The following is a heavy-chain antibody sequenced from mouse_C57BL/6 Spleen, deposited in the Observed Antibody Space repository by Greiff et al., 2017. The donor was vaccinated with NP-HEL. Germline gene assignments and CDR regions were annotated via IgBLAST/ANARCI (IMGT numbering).Heavy chain of an antibody. Sequence: EVKLVESGPELVKPGASVKISCKASGYSFTGYYMNWVKQSPEKSLEWIGEINPSTGGTTYNQKFKAKATLTVDKSSSTAYMQLKSLTSEDSAVYYCARESLITTVDYAMDYWGQGTSVTVSS. V-gene: IGHV1-42*01. CDR2: INPSTGGT. J-gene: IGHJ4*01. D-gene: IGHD1-1*01. CDR3: ARESLITTVDYAMDY. CDR1: GYSFTGYY.